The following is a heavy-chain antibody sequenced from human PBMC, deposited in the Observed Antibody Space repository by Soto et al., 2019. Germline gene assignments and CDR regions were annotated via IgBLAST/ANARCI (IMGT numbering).Heavy chain of an antibody. V-gene: IGHV3-23*01. D-gene: IGHD6-6*01. CDR1: GFTFSSYS. Sequence: GGSLRLSCAASGFTFSSYSMSWVRQAPGKGLEWVSAISGSGGSTYYADSVKGRFTISRDNSKNTLYLQMNSLRAEDTAVYYCAKPLIAARSYYYYGMDVWGQGTTVTVSS. CDR2: ISGSGGST. CDR3: AKPLIAARSYYYYGMDV. J-gene: IGHJ6*02.